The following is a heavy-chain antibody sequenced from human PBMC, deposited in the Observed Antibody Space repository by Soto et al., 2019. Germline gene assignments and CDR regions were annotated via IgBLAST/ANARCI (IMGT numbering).Heavy chain of an antibody. CDR2: IYHSGST. CDR3: VGYSSGWYGRGAFDI. Sequence: SETLSLTCAVSSGSISSSNWWSWVRQPPGKGLEWIGEIYHSGSTNYNPSLKSRVTISVDKSKNQFSLKLSSVTAADTAVYYCVGYSSGWYGRGAFDIWGQGTMVTVSS. J-gene: IGHJ3*02. V-gene: IGHV4-4*02. D-gene: IGHD6-19*01. CDR1: SGSISSSNW.